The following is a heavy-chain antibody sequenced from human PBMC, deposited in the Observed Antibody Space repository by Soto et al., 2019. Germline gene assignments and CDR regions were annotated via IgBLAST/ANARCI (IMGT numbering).Heavy chain of an antibody. J-gene: IGHJ4*02. Sequence: SGPTLVNPTQTLTLTCTFSGFSLSTSGMCVSWIRQPPGKALEWLALIDWDDDKYYSTSLKTRLTISKDTSKNQVVLTMTNMDPVDTATYYCARISQGNRSGYPDYWGQGTLVTVSS. CDR2: IDWDDDK. CDR1: GFSLSTSGMC. D-gene: IGHD3-22*01. V-gene: IGHV2-70*01. CDR3: ARISQGNRSGYPDY.